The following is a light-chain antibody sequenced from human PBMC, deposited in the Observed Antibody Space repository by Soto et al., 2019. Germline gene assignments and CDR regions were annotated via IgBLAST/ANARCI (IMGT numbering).Light chain of an antibody. Sequence: EVVLTQSPDTLSLSPGARATLSCRASQSVSSDFLAWYQQKPGQAPRLLIYGASSRATGIPDRFSGSGSGTDFTLTIKRLEPDDFAVYYCQQYGSSPPWTLGQGTKVEIK. CDR2: GAS. CDR1: QSVSSDF. CDR3: QQYGSSPPWT. V-gene: IGKV3-20*01. J-gene: IGKJ1*01.